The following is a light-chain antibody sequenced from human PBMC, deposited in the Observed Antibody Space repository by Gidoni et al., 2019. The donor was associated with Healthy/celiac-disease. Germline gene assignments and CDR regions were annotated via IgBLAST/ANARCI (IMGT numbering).Light chain of an antibody. Sequence: TQSPATLSLSPGERATLSCRASQSVSSYLAWYQQKPGQAPRLLIYDASNRATGIPARFSGSGSGTDFTLTFSSLEPEDFAVYYCQQRSNWYTFGQGTKLEIK. CDR3: QQRSNWYT. CDR2: DAS. CDR1: QSVSSY. V-gene: IGKV3-11*01. J-gene: IGKJ2*01.